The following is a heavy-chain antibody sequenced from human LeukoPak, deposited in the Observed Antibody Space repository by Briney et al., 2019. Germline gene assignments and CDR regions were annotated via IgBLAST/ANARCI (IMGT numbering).Heavy chain of an antibody. J-gene: IGHJ4*02. V-gene: IGHV3-21*01. CDR2: ISSSSSYI. CDR3: ARVGRGSSGYYYFGY. Sequence: GGSLRLSCAASGFTFSSYSMNWVRQAPGKGLEWVSSISSSSSYIYYADSVKGRFTISRDNAKNSLYLQMNSLRAEDTAVYYCARVGRGSSGYYYFGYWGQGTLVTVSS. CDR1: GFTFSSYS. D-gene: IGHD3-22*01.